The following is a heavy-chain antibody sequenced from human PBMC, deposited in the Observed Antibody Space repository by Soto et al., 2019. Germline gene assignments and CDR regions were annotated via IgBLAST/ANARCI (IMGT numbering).Heavy chain of an antibody. J-gene: IGHJ6*02. D-gene: IGHD6-19*01. CDR1: GGSIRSFY. CDR3: ARVGEQWLGGDYYYNGMDV. V-gene: IGHV4-59*01. Sequence: QVQLQESGPGLVRASETLSLTCTVSGGSIRSFYWTWIRQPPGKGLEWIGYSYYTGGIRYNPSLESRVTISVDTSNNKFSLKLSSVTAADTALYYCARVGEQWLGGDYYYNGMDVWGQGTTVTVSS. CDR2: SYYTGGI.